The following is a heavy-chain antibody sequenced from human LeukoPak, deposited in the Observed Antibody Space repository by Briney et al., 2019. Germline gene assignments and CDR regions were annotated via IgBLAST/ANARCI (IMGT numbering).Heavy chain of an antibody. J-gene: IGHJ4*02. CDR3: ARRKIAIAVAAYYFDS. CDR2: IKQDGSEK. V-gene: IGHV3-7*03. CDR1: GFTFSSYW. D-gene: IGHD6-19*01. Sequence: GGSRRLSCAASGFTFSSYWMSWVRQAPGRGREWVPNIKQDGSEKYYVDSVKGRFTISRDNAKKSLYLQMNSLRAEDTAVYYCARRKIAIAVAAYYFDSWGQGTLVTVSS.